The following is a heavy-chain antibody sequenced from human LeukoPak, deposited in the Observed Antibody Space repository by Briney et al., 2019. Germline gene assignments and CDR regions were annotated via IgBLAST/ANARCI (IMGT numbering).Heavy chain of an antibody. CDR1: GGSISSSDSY. J-gene: IGHJ4*02. V-gene: IGHV4-39*01. D-gene: IGHD3-10*01. CDR3: GRHFPETGRDEQPLEY. CDR2: ICFSRTT. Sequence: SETLSLTCPVSGGSISSSDSYWAWVRQPPGKGLEWIGSICFSRTTYYNPSLKSRVTMSIDTSKNHFSLKVASVTAADTAVYYCGRHFPETGRDEQPLEYWGQGSLFTVS.